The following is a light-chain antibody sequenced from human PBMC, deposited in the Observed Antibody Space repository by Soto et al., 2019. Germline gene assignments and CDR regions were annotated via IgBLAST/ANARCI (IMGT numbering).Light chain of an antibody. J-gene: IGKJ1*01. CDR3: PQYNTYPWT. V-gene: IGKV1-5*01. Sequence: EIQMTQMPSTLSAAVGDRVTITFRDSQRISSWLAWYKQKPGKAPKLLIYHASSLGSGVPSRFSGSGSGTEFTLTVSSLQPDDFATYYCPQYNTYPWTFGQGTKEDIK. CDR2: HAS. CDR1: QRISSW.